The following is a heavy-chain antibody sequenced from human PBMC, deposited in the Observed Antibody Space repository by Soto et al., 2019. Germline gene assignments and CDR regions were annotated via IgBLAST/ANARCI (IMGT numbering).Heavy chain of an antibody. J-gene: IGHJ5*02. CDR1: GGSISSGGYA. Sequence: QLQLQESGSGLVKPSQTLSLTCAVSGGSISSGGYAWSWIRQPPGKGLEGIGYVYHSGSTYYNPSLKSRVTLSVARSNNQFSLKLSSVTAADTAVYYCASHDYGDPWWFDPWGQGTLVTVSS. V-gene: IGHV4-30-2*01. CDR2: VYHSGST. CDR3: ASHDYGDPWWFDP. D-gene: IGHD4-17*01.